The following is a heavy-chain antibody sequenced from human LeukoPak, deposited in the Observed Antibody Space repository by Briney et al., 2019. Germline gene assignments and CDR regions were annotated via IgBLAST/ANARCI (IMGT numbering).Heavy chain of an antibody. D-gene: IGHD3-10*01. Sequence: GRSLRLSCAASGFTFSSCGMHWVRQAPGKGLEWVALISLDGSNKDYAESVKGRFTISRDSSKNTLYLQMNSLRAEDTAVYYCAKDGEVSWFGPESYWGQGTLVAVSS. CDR1: GFTFSSCG. J-gene: IGHJ4*02. CDR3: AKDGEVSWFGPESY. CDR2: ISLDGSNK. V-gene: IGHV3-30*18.